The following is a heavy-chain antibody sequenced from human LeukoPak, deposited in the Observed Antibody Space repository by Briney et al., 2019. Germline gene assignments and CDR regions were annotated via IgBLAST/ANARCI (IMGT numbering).Heavy chain of an antibody. V-gene: IGHV1-69*01. J-gene: IGHJ6*02. CDR3: ARVAVLPPRYCSSTSCYTNYYYGMDV. CDR1: GGTFSSYA. Sequence: VASVKVSCKASGGTFSSYAISWVRQAPGQGLEWMGGIIPIFGTANYAQKFRGRVTITADESTSTAYMELSSLRSEDTAVYYCARVAVLPPRYCSSTSCYTNYYYGMDVWGQGTTVTVSS. D-gene: IGHD2-2*02. CDR2: IIPIFGTA.